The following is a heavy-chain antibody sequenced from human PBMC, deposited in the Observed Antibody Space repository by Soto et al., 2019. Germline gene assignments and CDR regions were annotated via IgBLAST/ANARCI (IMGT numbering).Heavy chain of an antibody. CDR2: INAGNGNT. J-gene: IGHJ6*02. CDR1: GYTFTSYA. D-gene: IGHD5-12*01. CDR3: ARERIEATIGLDYYYGMDV. V-gene: IGHV1-3*01. Sequence: GASVKVSCKASGYTFTSYAMHWVRQAPGQRLEWMGWINAGNGNTKYSQKFQGRVTITRDTSASTAYMELSSLRSEDTAVYYCARERIEATIGLDYYYGMDVWGQGTTVTVSS.